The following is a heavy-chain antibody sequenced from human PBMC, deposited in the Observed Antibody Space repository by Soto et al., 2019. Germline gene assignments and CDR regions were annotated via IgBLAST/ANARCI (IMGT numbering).Heavy chain of an antibody. CDR1: GGSISSGGYY. CDR2: IYYSGST. D-gene: IGHD3-16*01. J-gene: IGHJ5*02. Sequence: SETLSLTCTVSGGSISSGGYYWSWIRQHPGKGLEWIGYIYYSGSTYYNPSLKSRVTISVDTSKNQFSLKLSSVTAADTAVYYCARDLAPQKNWFDPWGQGTLVTVSS. CDR3: ARDLAPQKNWFDP. V-gene: IGHV4-31*03.